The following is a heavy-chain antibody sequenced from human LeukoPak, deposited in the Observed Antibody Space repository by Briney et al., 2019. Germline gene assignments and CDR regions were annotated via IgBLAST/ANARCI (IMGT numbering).Heavy chain of an antibody. J-gene: IGHJ6*02. V-gene: IGHV3-7*03. CDR1: GFTFSSYW. CDR3: ARGYSSSYHYGMDV. D-gene: IGHD6-13*01. CDR2: IKQDGSEK. Sequence: GGSLTLSCAASGFTFSSYWMSWVRQAPGKGLEWVANIKQDGSEKYYVDSVKGRFTISRDNAKNSLYLQMNSLRAEDTAVYYCARGYSSSYHYGMDVWGQGTTVTASS.